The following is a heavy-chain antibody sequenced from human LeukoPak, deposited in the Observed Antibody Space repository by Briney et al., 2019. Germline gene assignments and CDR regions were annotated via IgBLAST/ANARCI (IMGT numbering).Heavy chain of an antibody. V-gene: IGHV4-39*07. Sequence: SETLSLTCTVSGGSISSSSYYWGWIRQPPGKGLEWIGSIYYSGSTYYNPSLKSRVTISVDTSKNQFSLKLSSVTAADTAVYYCARGVGQLVLQGIFDYWGQGTLVTVSS. D-gene: IGHD6-13*01. CDR2: IYYSGST. J-gene: IGHJ4*02. CDR1: GGSISSSSYY. CDR3: ARGVGQLVLQGIFDY.